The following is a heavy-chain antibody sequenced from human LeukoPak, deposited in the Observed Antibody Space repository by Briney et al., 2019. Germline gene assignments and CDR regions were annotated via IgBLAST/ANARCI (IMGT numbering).Heavy chain of an antibody. J-gene: IGHJ4*02. CDR1: GFTFSSYW. D-gene: IGHD3-22*01. CDR2: IKQDGSEK. Sequence: GGSLRLSCAASGFTFSSYWMSWVRQAPGKGLEWVANIKQDGSEKYYVDSVKGRFTISRDNAKNSLYLQMNSLRVEDTAVYYCATLPYYYDSSGSYYFDYWGQGTLVTVSS. CDR3: ATLPYYYDSSGSYYFDY. V-gene: IGHV3-7*01.